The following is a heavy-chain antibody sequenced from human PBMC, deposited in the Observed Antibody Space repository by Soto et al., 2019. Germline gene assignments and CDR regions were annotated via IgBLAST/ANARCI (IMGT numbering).Heavy chain of an antibody. CDR1: GYSFTSYW. CDR3: ARQNTYYDILTGTLYDY. CDR2: IYPGDSDT. J-gene: IGHJ4*02. D-gene: IGHD3-9*01. V-gene: IGHV5-51*01. Sequence: GESLKISCKGSGYSFTSYWIGWVRQMPGKGLEWMGIIYPGDSDTRYSPSFQGQVTISADKSISTAYLQWSSLKASDTAMYYCARQNTYYDILTGTLYDYWGQGNLVTVS.